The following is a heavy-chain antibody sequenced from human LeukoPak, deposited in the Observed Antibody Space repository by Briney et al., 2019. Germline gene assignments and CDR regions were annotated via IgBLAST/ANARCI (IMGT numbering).Heavy chain of an antibody. CDR3: VRDPYEAY. J-gene: IGHJ4*02. CDR2: IWYDGSNK. CDR1: GFTFSSYG. V-gene: IGHV3-33*01. D-gene: IGHD5-12*01. Sequence: GRSLRLSCAASGFTFSSYGMHWVRQAPGKGLEWVAVIWYDGSNKNYADSVKGRFTISRDNSKNTVYLQMNSLRAEDTAVYYCVRDPYEAYWGQGTLVTVSS.